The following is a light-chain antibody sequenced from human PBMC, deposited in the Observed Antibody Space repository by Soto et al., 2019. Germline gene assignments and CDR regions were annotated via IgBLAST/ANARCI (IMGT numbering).Light chain of an antibody. Sequence: LTQPASVSGSPGQSITISCTGTSSDVGTYNYVSWYQHHPGKAPKLIIYEVSNRPSGVSNRFSGSKSGSTASLTISGLQAEDEAEYHCTSYTRDTALVFGTGTKVTVL. CDR3: TSYTRDTALV. CDR2: EVS. CDR1: SSDVGTYNY. V-gene: IGLV2-14*01. J-gene: IGLJ1*01.